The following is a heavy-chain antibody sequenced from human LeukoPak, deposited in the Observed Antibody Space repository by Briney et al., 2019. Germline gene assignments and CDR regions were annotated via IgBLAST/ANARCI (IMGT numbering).Heavy chain of an antibody. CDR3: VREESGGYFDY. V-gene: IGHV1-46*01. J-gene: IGHJ4*02. CDR1: GYTFTNYL. Sequence: ASVKVSCKASGYTFTNYLLHWVRQAPGQGLEWVGRITPSVDTTNYAQKFRDRVTMTRDTSTSTVYMELSSLRSEDTAVYHCVREESGGYFDYWGQGALVTVSS. CDR2: ITPSVDTT. D-gene: IGHD2-8*02.